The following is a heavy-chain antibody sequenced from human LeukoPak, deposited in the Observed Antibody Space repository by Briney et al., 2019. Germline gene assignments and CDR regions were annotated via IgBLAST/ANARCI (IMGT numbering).Heavy chain of an antibody. J-gene: IGHJ4*02. D-gene: IGHD3-10*01. Sequence: PGGSLRLSCAASGFTFSSYSMNWVRQAPGKGLEWVSSISSSSSYIYYADSVKGRFTTSRDNAKNSLYLQMNSLRAEDTAVYYCARASRWFGPHYWGQGTLVTVSS. CDR3: ARASRWFGPHY. CDR2: ISSSSSYI. V-gene: IGHV3-21*01. CDR1: GFTFSSYS.